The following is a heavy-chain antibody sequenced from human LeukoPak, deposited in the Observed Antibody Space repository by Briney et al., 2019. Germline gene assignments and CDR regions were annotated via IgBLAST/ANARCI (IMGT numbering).Heavy chain of an antibody. D-gene: IGHD6-19*01. J-gene: IGHJ6*03. CDR3: ARGVFPVAGTHYYYYMDV. Sequence: GASVKVSCKASGYTFTSYDINWVRQATGQGLEWMGWMNPNSGNTGYAQKFQGRVTMTRNTSISTAYMELSSLRSEDTAVYYCARGVFPVAGTHYYYYMDVWGKGTTVTVSS. CDR1: GYTFTSYD. V-gene: IGHV1-8*01. CDR2: MNPNSGNT.